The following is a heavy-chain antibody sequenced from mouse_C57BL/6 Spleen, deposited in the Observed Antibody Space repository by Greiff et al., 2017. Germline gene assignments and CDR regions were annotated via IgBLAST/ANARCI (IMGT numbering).Heavy chain of an antibody. CDR2: IHPSDSDT. J-gene: IGHJ3*01. CDR1: GYTFTSYW. V-gene: IGHV1-74*01. CDR3: AIPYYSKAWFAY. Sequence: QVQLKQPGAELVKPGASVKVSCKASGYTFTSYWMHWVKQRPGQGLEWIGRIHPSDSDTNYNQKFKGKATLTVDKSSSTAYMQLSSLTSEDSAVYYCAIPYYSKAWFAYWGQGTLVTVSA. D-gene: IGHD2-5*01.